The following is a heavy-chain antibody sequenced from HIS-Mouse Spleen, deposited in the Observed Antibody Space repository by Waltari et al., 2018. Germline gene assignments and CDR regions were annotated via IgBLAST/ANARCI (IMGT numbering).Heavy chain of an antibody. J-gene: IGHJ2*01. V-gene: IGHV3-33*01. CDR2: IWYDGSNK. D-gene: IGHD6-13*01. CDR1: GFTFSSYG. CDR3: AREIPYSSSWYDWYFDL. Sequence: QVQLVESGGGVVQPGRSLRLSCAASGFTFSSYGMHWVRQAPGKGLEWVEVIWYDGSNKYYADSVKGRFTISRDNSKNTLYLQMNSLRAEDTAVYYCAREIPYSSSWYDWYFDLWGRGTLVTVSS.